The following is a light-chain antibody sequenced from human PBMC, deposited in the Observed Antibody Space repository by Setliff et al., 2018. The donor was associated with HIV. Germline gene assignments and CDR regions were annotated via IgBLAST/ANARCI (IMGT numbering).Light chain of an antibody. J-gene: IGLJ1*01. CDR2: EVR. CDR1: SSDVGGYSY. Sequence: LTQPASVSGSPGQSITISCTGTSSDVGGYSYVSWYQQHPGKAPKLIIFEVRNRPSGVSNRFSGSKSGNTASLTISGLQAEDEADYYCSSYASTNTLPFGTGTKVTVL. CDR3: SSYASTNTLP. V-gene: IGLV2-14*01.